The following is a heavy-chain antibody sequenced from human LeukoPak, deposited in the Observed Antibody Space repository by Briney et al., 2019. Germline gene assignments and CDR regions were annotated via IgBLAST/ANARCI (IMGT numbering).Heavy chain of an antibody. D-gene: IGHD2-2*02. CDR3: ASHCSSTSCYNY. V-gene: IGHV3-33*08. CDR2: IWYDGSNK. Sequence: GGSLRLSCAASGFTFSSYGMHWVRQAPGKGLEWVAVIWYDGSNKYYADSVKGRFTISRDNSKNTLYLQVNSLRAEDTAVYYCASHCSSTSCYNYWGQGTLVTVSS. CDR1: GFTFSSYG. J-gene: IGHJ4*02.